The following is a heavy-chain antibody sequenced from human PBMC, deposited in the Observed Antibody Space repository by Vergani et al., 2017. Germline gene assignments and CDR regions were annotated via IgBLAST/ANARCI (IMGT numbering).Heavy chain of an antibody. CDR3: AEVTNRGKFDP. V-gene: IGHV4-39*07. J-gene: IGHJ5*02. CDR2: IYHSGST. CDR1: NDSVSNTFYY. D-gene: IGHD7-27*01. Sequence: QVQLQESGPGLVKPSETLSLTCTVSNDSVSNTFYYWGWIRQTPGKGLEWIGSIYHSGSTYYNPSFKSRVTISVDKSKNQFSLKLISVTAADTAFYYCAEVTNRGKFDPWGQGTLVTVSS.